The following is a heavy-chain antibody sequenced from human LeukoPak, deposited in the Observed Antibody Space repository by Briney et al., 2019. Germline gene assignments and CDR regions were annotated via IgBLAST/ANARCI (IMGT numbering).Heavy chain of an antibody. Sequence: NPSETLSLTCTVSGGSISSYYWSWIRQPPGKGLEWIGYIYYSGSTIYNPSLKSRVTISVDTSRNQFSLKLNSVTAADTAVYYCARTPGGMDVWGQGTTVTVSS. CDR3: ARTPGGMDV. J-gene: IGHJ6*02. V-gene: IGHV4-59*01. CDR1: GGSISSYY. CDR2: IYYSGST.